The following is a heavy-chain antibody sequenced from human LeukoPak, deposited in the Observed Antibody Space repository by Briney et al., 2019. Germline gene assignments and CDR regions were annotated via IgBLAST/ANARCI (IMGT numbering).Heavy chain of an antibody. CDR1: GGSISSYY. D-gene: IGHD2-15*01. Sequence: PSETLSLTCTVSGGSISSYYWSWIRQPPGKGLEWIGYIYYSGSTNYKPSLKSRVTISVDTSKNQFSLKLSSVTAADMAVYYCARVFCSGGSCFDYWGQGTLVTVSS. CDR2: IYYSGST. CDR3: ARVFCSGGSCFDY. J-gene: IGHJ4*02. V-gene: IGHV4-59*08.